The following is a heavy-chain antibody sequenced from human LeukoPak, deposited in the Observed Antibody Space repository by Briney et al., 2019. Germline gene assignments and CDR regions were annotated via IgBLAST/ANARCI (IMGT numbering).Heavy chain of an antibody. D-gene: IGHD6-6*01. Sequence: GGSLRLSCAASGFTFSSYGMHWVRQAPGKGLEWVAFIRYDGSNKYYADSVKGRFTISRDNSKNTLYLQKNSLRAEDTAVYYCAKVVRFLIFQHWGQGTLVTVSS. CDR1: GFTFSSYG. J-gene: IGHJ1*01. CDR2: IRYDGSNK. CDR3: AKVVRFLIFQH. V-gene: IGHV3-30*02.